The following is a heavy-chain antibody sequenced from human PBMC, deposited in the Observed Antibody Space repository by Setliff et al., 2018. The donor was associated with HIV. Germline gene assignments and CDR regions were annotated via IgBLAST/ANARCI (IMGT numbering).Heavy chain of an antibody. Sequence: KPSETLSLTCTVSGDSLAGSRYSWGWVRQPPGQGLEWLGNLFHTGSSYFNPSLKSRLTMSVDTSKNQFSLSLISMTAADSAVYYCARLGDNSDWRSNYFFYYMDVWGKGTTVTVSS. CDR2: LFHTGSS. D-gene: IGHD3-22*01. CDR3: ARLGDNSDWRSNYFFYYMDV. V-gene: IGHV4-39*01. J-gene: IGHJ6*03. CDR1: GDSLAGSRYS.